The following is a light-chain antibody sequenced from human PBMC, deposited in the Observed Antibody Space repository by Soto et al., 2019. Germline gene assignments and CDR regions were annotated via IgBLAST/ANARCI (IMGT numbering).Light chain of an antibody. Sequence: DIVMTQSPDSLAVSLGERATINCKSSQSVLYSSNNKNYLAWYRQKPGQPPKLIIYWASIRESGVPDRISCSGSGTDFTLTSSSLQAEDVAVYYCQQYYSTPPYTFGQGTKLEIK. J-gene: IGKJ2*01. CDR3: QQYYSTPPYT. V-gene: IGKV4-1*01. CDR1: QSVLYSSNNKNY. CDR2: WAS.